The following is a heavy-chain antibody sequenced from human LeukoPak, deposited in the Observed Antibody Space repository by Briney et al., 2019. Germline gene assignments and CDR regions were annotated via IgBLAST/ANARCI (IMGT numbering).Heavy chain of an antibody. CDR2: ISAYNGNT. CDR1: GYTFTSYG. J-gene: IGHJ4*02. Sequence: ASVKVSCKASGYTFTSYGISWVRQAPGQGLEWMGWISAYNGNTNYAQKLQGRVTMTTDTSTSTAYMELRSLRSGDTAVYYCARDLGRGDYGDLLGPLYYFDYWGQGTLVTVSS. V-gene: IGHV1-18*01. CDR3: ARDLGRGDYGDLLGPLYYFDY. D-gene: IGHD4-17*01.